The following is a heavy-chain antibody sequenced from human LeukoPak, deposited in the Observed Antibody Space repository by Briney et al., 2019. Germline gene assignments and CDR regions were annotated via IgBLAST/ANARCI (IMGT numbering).Heavy chain of an antibody. Sequence: GASVKVSCKASGYTFTDYYMHWVRQAPGQGLEWMGWINPNSGNTGYAQKFQGRVTMTRNTSISTAYMELSSLRSEDTAVYYCARRLEAYYYGSWFDPWGQGTLVTVSS. J-gene: IGHJ5*02. D-gene: IGHD3-10*01. CDR1: GYTFTDYY. CDR3: ARRLEAYYYGSWFDP. CDR2: INPNSGNT. V-gene: IGHV1-8*02.